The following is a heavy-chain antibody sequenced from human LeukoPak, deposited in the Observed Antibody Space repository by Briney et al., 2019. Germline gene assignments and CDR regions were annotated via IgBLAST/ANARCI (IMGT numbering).Heavy chain of an antibody. CDR1: GFTFSSYE. CDR2: ISSSGSTI. V-gene: IGHV3-48*03. D-gene: IGHD4-17*01. Sequence: PGGSLRLSCAASGFTFSSYEMNWVRQAPGKGLEWVSYISSSGSTIYYADSVKGRFTISRDNAKNSLYLQMNSLRAEDTALYYCAKDSHYGDPGRGVFDYWGQGTLVTVSS. J-gene: IGHJ4*02. CDR3: AKDSHYGDPGRGVFDY.